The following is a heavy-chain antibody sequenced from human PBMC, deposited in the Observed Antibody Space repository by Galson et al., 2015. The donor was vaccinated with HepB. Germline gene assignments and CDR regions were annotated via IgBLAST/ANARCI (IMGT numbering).Heavy chain of an antibody. D-gene: IGHD3-16*02. V-gene: IGHV3-13*01. CDR1: GFTFTNYD. CDR2: IGSAGDT. Sequence: SLRLSCAASGFTFTNYDMHWVRQAPGKGLEWVSAIGSAGDTYYARSVKGRFTISRENAKNSLYLQMNGLRVGDTAVYYCARGDLLFGRVLAGVDYWGQGALVSVSS. J-gene: IGHJ4*02. CDR3: ARGDLLFGRVLAGVDY.